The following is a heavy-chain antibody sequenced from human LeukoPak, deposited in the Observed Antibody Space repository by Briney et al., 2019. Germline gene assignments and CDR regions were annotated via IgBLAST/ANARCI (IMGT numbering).Heavy chain of an antibody. Sequence: GGSLRLSCAASGFTFSSYAMSWVRQAPGKGLEWVSAISGSGGSTYYADSVKGRFTISRDNSKNTLYLQMNSLRAEDTAVYYCANLGPYDSSGYGDYWGQGTLVTVSS. CDR2: ISGSGGST. J-gene: IGHJ4*02. CDR1: GFTFSSYA. CDR3: ANLGPYDSSGYGDY. V-gene: IGHV3-23*01. D-gene: IGHD3-22*01.